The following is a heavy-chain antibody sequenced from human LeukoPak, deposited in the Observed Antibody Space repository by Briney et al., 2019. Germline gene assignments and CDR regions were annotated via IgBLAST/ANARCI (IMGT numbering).Heavy chain of an antibody. J-gene: IGHJ4*02. CDR1: GGSFRGYY. V-gene: IGHV4-34*01. CDR3: ASTERCSTTCPLDY. CDR2: INHSGST. Sequence: SETLSLTCAVYGGSFRGYYWRWIRQPPGKGGEWMGDINHSGSTNYTPSLKSRVTISLDTSMKKFSLKLNSVTAADTAVYYCASTERCSTTCPLDYWGQGTLVTVSS. D-gene: IGHD2-2*01.